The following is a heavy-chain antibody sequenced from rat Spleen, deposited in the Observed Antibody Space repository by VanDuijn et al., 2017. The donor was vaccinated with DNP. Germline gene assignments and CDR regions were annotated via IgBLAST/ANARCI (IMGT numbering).Heavy chain of an antibody. V-gene: IGHV3-3*01. CDR3: TRGDILRSFDY. CDR2: INSAGSI. CDR1: GYSITSNY. D-gene: IGHD1-6*01. Sequence: EVQLQESGPGLVKPSQSLSLTCSVTGYSITSNYWGWIRKFPGNTLEWMGYINSAGSIEYNPSLKGRISITSDTSKNQFFLQVNSVTTDDTATYYCTRGDILRSFDYWGQGVMVTVSS. J-gene: IGHJ2*01.